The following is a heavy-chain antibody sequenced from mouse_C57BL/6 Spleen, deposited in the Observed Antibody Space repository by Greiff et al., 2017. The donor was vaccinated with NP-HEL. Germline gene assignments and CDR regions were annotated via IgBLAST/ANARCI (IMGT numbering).Heavy chain of an antibody. J-gene: IGHJ4*01. D-gene: IGHD2-4*01. Sequence: EVMLVESGGDLVKPGGSLKLSCAASGFTFSSYGMSWVRQTPDKRLEWVATISSGGSYTYYQDSVKGRFTISRDNAKNTLYLQMSSLKSEDTAMYYCARHIYDDDDDYAMDYWGQGTSVTVSS. CDR1: GFTFSSYG. CDR2: ISSGGSYT. CDR3: ARHIYDDDDDYAMDY. V-gene: IGHV5-6*01.